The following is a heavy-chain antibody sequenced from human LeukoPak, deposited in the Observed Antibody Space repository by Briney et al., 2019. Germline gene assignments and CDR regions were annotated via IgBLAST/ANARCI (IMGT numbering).Heavy chain of an antibody. CDR3: ASARDFGWEGIWN. CDR2: MYYSGSA. J-gene: IGHJ4*02. D-gene: IGHD6-19*01. CDR1: GGSISSFY. V-gene: IGHV4-59*08. Sequence: SETLSLTCSVSGGSISSFYWSWIRQPPGKGLEWIGSMYYSGSANYNPSLKSRVTISVDTSKNQFSLKLSSVTAADTAVYYCASARDFGWEGIWNWGLGTLVTVSS.